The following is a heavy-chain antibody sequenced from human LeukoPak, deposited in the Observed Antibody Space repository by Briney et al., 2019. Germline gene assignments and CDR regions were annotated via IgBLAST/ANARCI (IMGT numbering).Heavy chain of an antibody. D-gene: IGHD2-15*01. CDR1: GGSINSGSHY. CDR2: IYTGGST. V-gene: IGHV4-61*02. CDR3: VRRRQRYCGSGGCFGDFDP. Sequence: SQTLSLTCTVSGGSINSGSHYWSWIRRPAGKGLEWIGRIYTGGSTNYNPSLKSRVTISVDTSKNQFSLKLGSVTAADTAVYYCVRRRQRYCGSGGCFGDFDPWGPGTLVTVSS. J-gene: IGHJ5*02.